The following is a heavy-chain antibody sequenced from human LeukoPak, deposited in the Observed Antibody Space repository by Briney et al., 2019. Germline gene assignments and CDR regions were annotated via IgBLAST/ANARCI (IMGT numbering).Heavy chain of an antibody. CDR2: IYGGGNT. V-gene: IGHV3-53*01. Sequence: PGGSLRLSCAASGFTVGSNYMNWVRQAPGKGLEWVSVIYGGGNTYYADSVKGRFTISRDNSKNTLYLQMNSLRAEDTAVYYCAADTVPQRGDYWGQGTLVTVSS. J-gene: IGHJ4*02. CDR1: GFTVGSNY. D-gene: IGHD4-17*01. CDR3: AADTVPQRGDY.